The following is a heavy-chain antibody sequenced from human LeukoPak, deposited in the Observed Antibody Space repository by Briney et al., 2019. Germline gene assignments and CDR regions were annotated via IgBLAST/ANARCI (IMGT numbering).Heavy chain of an antibody. J-gene: IGHJ6*03. CDR1: GYTFTSYG. CDR3: ARDGLALNWTPYYYYMDV. Sequence: ASVKVSCKASGYTFTSYGISWVRQAPGQGLEWMGWISAYNGNTNYAQKLQGRVTMTTDTSTSTAYMELRSLRSADTAVYYCARDGLALNWTPYYYYMDVWGKGTTVTVSS. V-gene: IGHV1-18*01. D-gene: IGHD1-1*01. CDR2: ISAYNGNT.